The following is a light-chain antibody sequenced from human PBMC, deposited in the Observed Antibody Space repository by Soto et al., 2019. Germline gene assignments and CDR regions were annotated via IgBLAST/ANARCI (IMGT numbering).Light chain of an antibody. CDR2: WAS. V-gene: IGKV4-1*01. CDR3: QQYYTTPPT. Sequence: DIVLTQSPDSVAVSLGERATINCKSSQSVLFSINQKNYLAWYHQKPGQHPKLLIYWASIRESGVPTRFSDSGSGTNFTLTISSLQAEDAAVYYCQQYYTTPPTFGLGTKVEVK. CDR1: QSVLFSINQKNY. J-gene: IGKJ1*01.